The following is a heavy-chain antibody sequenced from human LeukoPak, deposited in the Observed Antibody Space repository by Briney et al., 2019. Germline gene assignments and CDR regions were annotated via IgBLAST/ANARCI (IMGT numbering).Heavy chain of an antibody. CDR1: GGSISSYY. Sequence: SETLSLTCTVSGGSISSYYWSWIRQPPGKGLEWIGYIYYSGSTNYNPSLKSRVTISVDTSKNQFSLKLSSVTAADTAVYYCARVEYSGYDMGDWFDPWGQGTLVTVSS. V-gene: IGHV4-59*01. J-gene: IGHJ5*02. D-gene: IGHD5-12*01. CDR3: ARVEYSGYDMGDWFDP. CDR2: IYYSGST.